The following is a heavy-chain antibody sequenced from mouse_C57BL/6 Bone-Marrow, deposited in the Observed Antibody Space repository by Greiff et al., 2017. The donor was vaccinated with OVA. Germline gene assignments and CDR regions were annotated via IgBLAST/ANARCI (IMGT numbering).Heavy chain of an antibody. Sequence: VQLKQSGPGLAKPSQTLSLTCSVTGYSITSDYWNWIRKFPGNKLEYMGYISYSGSNYYNPSLNSRISITRDTSKNQYYLQLNSVTTEDTATYYCARSRYYGSSYEAMDYWGQGTSVTVSS. V-gene: IGHV3-8*01. CDR1: GYSITSDY. J-gene: IGHJ4*01. CDR2: ISYSGSN. CDR3: ARSRYYGSSYEAMDY. D-gene: IGHD1-1*01.